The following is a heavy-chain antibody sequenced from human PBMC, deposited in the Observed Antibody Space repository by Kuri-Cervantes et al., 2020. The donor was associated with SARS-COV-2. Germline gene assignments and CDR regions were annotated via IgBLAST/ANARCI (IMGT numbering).Heavy chain of an antibody. Sequence: LRLSCTVSGGSISSYYWSWIRQPPGKGLEWIGYIYHSGSTYYNPSLKSRVTISVDRSKNQFSLKLSSVTAADTAVYYCARVHARGWFDPWGQGTLVTVSS. CDR3: ARVHARGWFDP. V-gene: IGHV4-30-2*01. D-gene: IGHD6-6*01. CDR2: IYHSGST. CDR1: GGSISSYY. J-gene: IGHJ5*02.